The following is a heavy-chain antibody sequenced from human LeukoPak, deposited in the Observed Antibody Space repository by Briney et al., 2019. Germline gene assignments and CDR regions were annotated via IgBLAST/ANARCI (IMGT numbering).Heavy chain of an antibody. CDR1: GGSFSGYY. CDR2: INHSGST. D-gene: IGHD3-10*01. CDR3: ARGGFGELSIDY. J-gene: IGHJ4*02. Sequence: SETLSLTGAVYGGSFSGYYWSWIRQPPGKGLEWIGEINHSGSTNYNPSLKSRVTISVDTSKNQFSLKLSSVTAADTAVYYCARGGFGELSIDYWGQGTLVTVSS. V-gene: IGHV4-34*01.